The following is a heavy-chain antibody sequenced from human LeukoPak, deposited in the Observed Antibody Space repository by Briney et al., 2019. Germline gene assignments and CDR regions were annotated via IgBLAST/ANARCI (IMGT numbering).Heavy chain of an antibody. V-gene: IGHV3-48*02. CDR2: ISSSSTI. Sequence: GGSLRLSCAASGFTFSSYSMNWVRQAPGKGLAWVSYISSSSTIYYADSVKGRFTISRDNAKNSLYLQMNSLRDEDTAVYYCARDRYLTSGYEENWFDPWGQGTLVTVSS. CDR3: ARDRYLTSGYEENWFDP. D-gene: IGHD3-22*01. CDR1: GFTFSSYS. J-gene: IGHJ5*02.